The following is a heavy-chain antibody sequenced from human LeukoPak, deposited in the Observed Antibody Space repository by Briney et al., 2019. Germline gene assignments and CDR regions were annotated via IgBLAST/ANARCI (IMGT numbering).Heavy chain of an antibody. CDR1: GGTFSSYA. J-gene: IGHJ5*02. V-gene: IGHV1-69*13. Sequence: SVKVSCTASGGTFSSYAISWVRQAPGQGLEWMGGIIPIFGTANYAQKFQGRVTITADESTSTAYMELSSLRSEDTAVYYCARDPDYGEHDQGWFDPWGQGTLVTVSS. D-gene: IGHD4-17*01. CDR2: IIPIFGTA. CDR3: ARDPDYGEHDQGWFDP.